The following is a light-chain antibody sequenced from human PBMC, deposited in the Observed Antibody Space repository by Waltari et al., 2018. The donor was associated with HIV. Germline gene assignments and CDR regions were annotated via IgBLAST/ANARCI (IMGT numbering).Light chain of an antibody. J-gene: IGKJ4*01. Sequence: EIVLTQSPATLSLSPGERATIACRASEFVAIFIGWLQQKPVQPPRLVVYNGSNRAAGIPDRFTGSGSGTDFTLTISGLEPEDFAVYFCQQRRAWPPTFGGGTKVELK. CDR1: EFVAIF. CDR2: NGS. V-gene: IGKV3-11*01. CDR3: QQRRAWPPT.